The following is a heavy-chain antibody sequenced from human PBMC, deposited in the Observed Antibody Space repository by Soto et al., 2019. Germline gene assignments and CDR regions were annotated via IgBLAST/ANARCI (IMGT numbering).Heavy chain of an antibody. J-gene: IGHJ5*02. CDR1: GYSISSGYY. Sequence: SETLSLTCAVSGYSISSGYYWVWIRQPPGKGLDWVGSIYHSGSTYYNPSLKSRVTISVDTSKNQFSLKLSSVTAADTAVYYCARVWGNYDYGDYGGWFDPWGQATLVTVSS. D-gene: IGHD4-17*01. CDR2: IYHSGST. CDR3: ARVWGNYDYGDYGGWFDP. V-gene: IGHV4-38-2*01.